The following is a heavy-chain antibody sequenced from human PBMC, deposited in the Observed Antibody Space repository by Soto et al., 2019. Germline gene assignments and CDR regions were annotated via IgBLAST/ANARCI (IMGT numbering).Heavy chain of an antibody. CDR1: GFTFSSYA. J-gene: IGHJ4*01. Sequence: QVQLVESGGGVVQPGRSLRLSCAASGFTFSSYAMHWVRQAPGKGLEWVAVITCDGSNTYYADSVKGRFTISRDKSKKTLYLQMNDLRAEDTAVYYCERDLRWRGFDYWGRGTLVTVSS. D-gene: IGHD3-10*01. CDR2: ITCDGSNT. V-gene: IGHV3-30-3*01. CDR3: ERDLRWRGFDY.